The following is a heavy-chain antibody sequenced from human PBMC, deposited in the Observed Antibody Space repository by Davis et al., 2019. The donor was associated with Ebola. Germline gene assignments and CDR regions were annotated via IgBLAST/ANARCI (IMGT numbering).Heavy chain of an antibody. V-gene: IGHV5-51*01. CDR1: GYKFTNYW. J-gene: IGHJ4*02. CDR3: ARLWDTSMPTPPDY. CDR2: IYPGDSDT. Sequence: KVSCKGSGYKFTNYWIVWVRQMPGKGLEWMGVIYPGDSDTRYSPSFQGQVTFSADKSISTAYLQWSSLKASDTAIYYCARLWDTSMPTPPDYWGQGTLVTVSS. D-gene: IGHD2/OR15-2a*01.